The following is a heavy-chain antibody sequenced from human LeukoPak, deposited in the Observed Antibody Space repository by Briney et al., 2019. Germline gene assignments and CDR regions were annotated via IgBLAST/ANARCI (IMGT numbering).Heavy chain of an antibody. CDR3: ARDRDDYSNYLYGMDV. D-gene: IGHD4-11*01. J-gene: IGHJ6*02. Sequence: SETLSLTCTVSGGSISSYYWSWIRQPAGRGLEWIGRIYTSGSTNYNPSLKSRVTMSVDTSKNQFSLKLSSVTAADTAVYYCARDRDDYSNYLYGMDVWGQGTTVTVSS. CDR2: IYTSGST. V-gene: IGHV4-4*07. CDR1: GGSISSYY.